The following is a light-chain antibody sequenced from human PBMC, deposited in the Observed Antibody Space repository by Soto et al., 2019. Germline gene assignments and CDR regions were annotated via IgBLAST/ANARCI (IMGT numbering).Light chain of an antibody. V-gene: IGKV1-5*03. CDR3: QQYNEFPLT. CDR2: KTS. Sequence: DIPMTQSPSTVSASVGGGITITCRASQSVRNWLAWFQQQPGKPPKLLIYKTSRLQTGVPSRFNGSGYGSDFTLTISSLQPDDVATYYCQQYNEFPLTFGQGTKLE. J-gene: IGKJ2*01. CDR1: QSVRNW.